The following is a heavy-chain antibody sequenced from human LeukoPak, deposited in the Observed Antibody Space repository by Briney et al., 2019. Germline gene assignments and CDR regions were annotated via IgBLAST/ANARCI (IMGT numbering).Heavy chain of an antibody. J-gene: IGHJ4*02. CDR2: IYTSGST. D-gene: IGHD5-12*01. CDR1: GGSISSYY. V-gene: IGHV4-4*07. CDR3: ARSIVATTGDPYYFDY. Sequence: SETLSLTCTVSGGSISSYYWSWIRQPAGKGLEWIGRIYTSGSTNYNPSLKSRATMSVDTSKNQFSLKLSSVTAADTAVYYCARSIVATTGDPYYFDYWGQGTLVTVSS.